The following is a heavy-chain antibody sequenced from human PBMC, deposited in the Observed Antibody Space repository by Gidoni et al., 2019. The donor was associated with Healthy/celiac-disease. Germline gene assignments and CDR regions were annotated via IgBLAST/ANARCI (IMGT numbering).Heavy chain of an antibody. CDR3: ARGGSIWFREFGDFDY. CDR2: ISYDGSNK. D-gene: IGHD3-10*01. CDR1: GFTFSSYA. V-gene: IGHV3-30-3*01. Sequence: QVQLVESGGGVVQPGRSLRLSCAASGFTFSSYAMHWVRQAPGKGLEWVAVISYDGSNKYYADSVKGRFTISRDNSKNTLYLQMNSLRAEDTAVYYCARGGSIWFREFGDFDYWGQGTLVTVSS. J-gene: IGHJ4*02.